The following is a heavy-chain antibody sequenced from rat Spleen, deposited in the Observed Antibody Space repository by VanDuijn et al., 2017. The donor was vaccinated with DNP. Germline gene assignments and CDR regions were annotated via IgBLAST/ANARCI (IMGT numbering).Heavy chain of an antibody. D-gene: IGHD1-7*01. Sequence: EVQLQESGSGLVKPSQSLSLTCSVTGSSIISNYWAWIRKFPGNKMEWTGYISYSGSTSYNPSLKSRISITRDTSKNHFFLHLNSVTTEDTATYYCARWTRYFDYWGQGVMVTVSS. V-gene: IGHV3-1*01. CDR1: GSSIISNY. J-gene: IGHJ2*01. CDR2: ISYSGST. CDR3: ARWTRYFDY.